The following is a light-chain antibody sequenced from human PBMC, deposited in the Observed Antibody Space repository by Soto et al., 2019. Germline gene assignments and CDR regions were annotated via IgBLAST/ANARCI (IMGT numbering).Light chain of an antibody. CDR3: QQYNSYWT. Sequence: DIQMTQSPSTLSASVGDRVTITCRASQSISSWLAWYQQKPGKAPKLLIYKACSLESGVPSRFSSSGSGTEFTLTISSLQPDDFATYYCQQYNSYWTCGQGTKVEIK. CDR2: KAC. V-gene: IGKV1-5*03. CDR1: QSISSW. J-gene: IGKJ1*01.